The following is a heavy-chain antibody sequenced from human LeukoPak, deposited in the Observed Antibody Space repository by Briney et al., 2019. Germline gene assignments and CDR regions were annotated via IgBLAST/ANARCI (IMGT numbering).Heavy chain of an antibody. CDR2: IKQDGSEK. CDR3: ARQGYGDYYFQH. Sequence: PGGSLRLSCAASGFTFSNYWMSWVRQAPGKGLEWVANIKQDGSEKYYVDSVKGRFTISRDNAKNSLYLQMNSLRAVDTAGYYCARQGYGDYYFQHWGQGTLVTVSS. CDR1: GFTFSNYW. J-gene: IGHJ1*01. D-gene: IGHD4-17*01. V-gene: IGHV3-7*01.